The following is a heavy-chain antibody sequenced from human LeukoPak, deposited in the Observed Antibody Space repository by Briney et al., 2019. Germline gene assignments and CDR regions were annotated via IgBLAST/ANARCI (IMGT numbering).Heavy chain of an antibody. CDR3: ARDAYYNILTGQYGMDV. D-gene: IGHD3-9*01. CDR2: IYYSGST. Sequence: SETLSLTRTVSGGSLTSGGYYSSWSRPHPGKGLEWIGYIYYSGSTYYNPSLKSRVTISVDTSKNQFSLKLSSVTAADTAVYYCARDAYYNILTGQYGMDVWGQGTTVIVSS. J-gene: IGHJ6*02. CDR1: GGSLTSGGYY. V-gene: IGHV4-31*03.